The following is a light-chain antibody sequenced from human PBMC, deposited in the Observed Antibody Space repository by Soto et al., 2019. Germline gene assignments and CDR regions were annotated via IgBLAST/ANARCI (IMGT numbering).Light chain of an antibody. CDR3: SSYTSSNTQV. Sequence: QSVLTQPASVSGSPGQSITISCTGTSSDVGGYKYASWYQQHPGKAPKLMIYEVSNRPSGVSNRFSGSKSGNTASLTISGLQAEDEADYYCSSYTSSNTQVFGTGTKVTVL. V-gene: IGLV2-14*01. CDR2: EVS. J-gene: IGLJ1*01. CDR1: SSDVGGYKY.